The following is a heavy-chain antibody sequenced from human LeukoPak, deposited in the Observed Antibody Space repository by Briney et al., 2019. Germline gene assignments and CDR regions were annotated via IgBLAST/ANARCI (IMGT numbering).Heavy chain of an antibody. CDR2: IYYSGST. J-gene: IGHJ3*02. D-gene: IGHD3-10*01. CDR3: ARLHRGDDAFDI. Sequence: ETLSLTCTVSGGSISGYYWSWIRQAPGKGLEWIGYIYYSGSTNYNPSLKSRVTISVDTSKNQLSLKLSSVTAADTAVYYCARLHRGDDAFDIWGQGTMVTVSS. CDR1: GGSISGYY. V-gene: IGHV4-59*08.